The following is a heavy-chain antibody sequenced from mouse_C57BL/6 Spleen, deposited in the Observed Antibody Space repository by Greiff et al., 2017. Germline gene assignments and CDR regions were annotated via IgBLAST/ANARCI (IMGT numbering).Heavy chain of an antibody. CDR1: GYTFTSYW. CDR3: ARGKDSDYAMDY. Sequence: QVQLKEPGAELVRPGTSVKLSCKASGYTFTSYWMHWVKQRPGQGLEWIGVIDPSDSYTNYNQKFKGKATLTVDTSSSTAYMQLSSLTSEDSAVLYCARGKDSDYAMDYWGQGTSGTVSS. J-gene: IGHJ4*01. V-gene: IGHV1-59*01. D-gene: IGHD2-12*01. CDR2: IDPSDSYT.